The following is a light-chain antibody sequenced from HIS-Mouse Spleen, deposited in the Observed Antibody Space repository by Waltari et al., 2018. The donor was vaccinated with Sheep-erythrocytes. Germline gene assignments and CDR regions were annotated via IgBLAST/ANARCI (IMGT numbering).Light chain of an antibody. CDR2: DAS. CDR3: QQYDNLLT. V-gene: IGKV1-33*01. J-gene: IGKJ4*01. CDR1: QDISNY. Sequence: DIQMTQSPSSLSAYVGDRVTITCQARQDISNYLKWYQQKPGKAPKLLIYDASNLETGVPSRFSGSGSGTDFTFTSSSLQPEDIATYYCQQYDNLLTFGGGTKVEIK.